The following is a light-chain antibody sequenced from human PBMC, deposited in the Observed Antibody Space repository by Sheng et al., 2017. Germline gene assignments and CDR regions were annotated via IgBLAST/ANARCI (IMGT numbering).Light chain of an antibody. CDR1: QVIRND. V-gene: IGKV1-17*01. Sequence: DIQMTQSPSSLSASVGDRVTITCRASQVIRNDLGWFQQKPGKAPERLIYAASSLQSGVPSRFSGGGSGTTFIFTISSLQPEDIGTYYCQQTQNLPPAFGGGTKVEI. CDR3: QQTQNLPPA. CDR2: AAS. J-gene: IGKJ4*01.